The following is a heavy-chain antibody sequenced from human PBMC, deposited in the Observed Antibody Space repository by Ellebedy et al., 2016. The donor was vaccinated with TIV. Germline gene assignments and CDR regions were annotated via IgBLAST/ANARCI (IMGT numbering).Heavy chain of an antibody. Sequence: ASVKVSXXASGGTFSSYGISWVRQAPGQGLEWMGMTNPSGGTTSAQKFQGRVTMTRDTSTSTVYMELSSLRSDDTAVYYCARDPPRRSGTYADYWGQGTLVTVSS. CDR2: TNPSGGT. CDR1: GGTFSSYG. D-gene: IGHD1-26*01. CDR3: ARDPPRRSGTYADY. V-gene: IGHV1-46*01. J-gene: IGHJ4*02.